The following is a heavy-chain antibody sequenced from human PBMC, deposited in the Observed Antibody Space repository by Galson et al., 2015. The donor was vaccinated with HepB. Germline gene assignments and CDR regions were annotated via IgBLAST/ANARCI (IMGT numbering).Heavy chain of an antibody. CDR3: ARDRGGSYTEVVPADRYYYYMDV. Sequence: QSGAEVKKPGESLRISCKASGYTFTGYYMHWVRQAPGQGLEWMGWINPNSGGTNYAQKFQGGVTMTRDTSISTAYMELSRLRSDDTAVYYCARDRGGSYTEVVPADRYYYYMDVWGKGTTVTVSS. D-gene: IGHD2-2*01. CDR1: GYTFTGYY. CDR2: INPNSGGT. J-gene: IGHJ6*03. V-gene: IGHV1-2*02.